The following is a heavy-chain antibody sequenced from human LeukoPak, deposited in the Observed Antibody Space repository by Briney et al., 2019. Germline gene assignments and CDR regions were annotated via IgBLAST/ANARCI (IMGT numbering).Heavy chain of an antibody. J-gene: IGHJ4*02. CDR1: GFKFDGYS. CDR2: ISTVSSYI. Sequence: GGSLRLSCAGSGFKFDGYSLNWVRQAPGKGLEWISSISTVSSYIEYADSVKGRFTISRDNGNNSMFLQMNRLRAEDSAVYYCVRDSAYYSDGSDNWNAHFDHWGQGIQVTVSS. D-gene: IGHD3-22*01. V-gene: IGHV3-21*01. CDR3: VRDSAYYSDGSDNWNAHFDH.